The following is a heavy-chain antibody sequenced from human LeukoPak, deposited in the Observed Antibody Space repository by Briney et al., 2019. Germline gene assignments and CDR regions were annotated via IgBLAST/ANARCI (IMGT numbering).Heavy chain of an antibody. CDR3: ARGLPPVMKYYFDY. Sequence: PGGSLRLSCAASGFTFNSYGMHWVSQAPGKGLEWVAVMWYDGSNKYYADSVKGRFTISRDDSKNTLYLQMNSLRAEDTAMYYCARGLPPVMKYYFDYWGQGTLVTVSS. CDR2: MWYDGSNK. CDR1: GFTFNSYG. D-gene: IGHD4-11*01. V-gene: IGHV3-33*01. J-gene: IGHJ4*02.